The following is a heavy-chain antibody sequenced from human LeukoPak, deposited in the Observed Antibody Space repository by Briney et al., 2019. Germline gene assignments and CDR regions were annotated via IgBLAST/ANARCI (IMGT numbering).Heavy chain of an antibody. CDR1: TYTFTDYY. V-gene: IGHV1-2*02. D-gene: IGHD3-10*01. J-gene: IGHJ4*02. Sequence: ASVKVSCKASTYTFTDYYIHWVRQAPGQGLEWMGWINPNSGGTNYAQKFQGRVTMTRDTSIITAYMELTSLRSDDTAVYYCARDLFYSVSGTYYNVGRVFNYWGQGTLVTVSS. CDR2: INPNSGGT. CDR3: ARDLFYSVSGTYYNVGRVFNY.